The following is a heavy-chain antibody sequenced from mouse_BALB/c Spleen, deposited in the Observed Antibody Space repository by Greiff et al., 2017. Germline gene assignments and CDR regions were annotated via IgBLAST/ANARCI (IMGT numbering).Heavy chain of an antibody. CDR2: IDPSDSYT. D-gene: IGHD4-1*01. V-gene: IGHV1-69*02. CDR3: ATKLGY. Sequence: VQLQQPGAELVKPGASVKLSCKASGYTFTSYWMHWVKQRPGQGLEWIGEIDPSDSYTNYNQKFKGKATLTVDKSSSTAYMQLSSLTSEDSAVYYCATKLGYWGQGTTLTVSS. CDR1: GYTFTSYW. J-gene: IGHJ2*01.